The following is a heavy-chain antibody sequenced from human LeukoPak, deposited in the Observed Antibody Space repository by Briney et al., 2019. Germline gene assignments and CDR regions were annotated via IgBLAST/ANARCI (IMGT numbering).Heavy chain of an antibody. CDR3: ARDLRGVLDY. D-gene: IGHD3-10*01. J-gene: IGHJ4*02. Sequence: SETLSLTCTVSGGSISSYYWSWIRQPPGKGLEWIGYIYYSGSTNYNPSLKSRVTISVDTSKNLFSLKLSSVTAADTAVYYCARDLRGVLDYWGQGTLVTVSS. CDR1: GGSISSYY. V-gene: IGHV4-59*01. CDR2: IYYSGST.